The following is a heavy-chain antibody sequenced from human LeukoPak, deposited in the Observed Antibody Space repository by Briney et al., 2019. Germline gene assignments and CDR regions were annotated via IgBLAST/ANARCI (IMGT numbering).Heavy chain of an antibody. D-gene: IGHD3-9*01. J-gene: IGHJ5*02. Sequence: ASVKVSCKASGYTFTGYYMHWVRQAPGQGLEWMGWINPNSGGTNYAQKFQGRVTMTRDTSISTAYMELSRLRSDDTAVYYCARIYDILTGYFPWGQGTLVTVSS. CDR1: GYTFTGYY. CDR3: ARIYDILTGYFP. V-gene: IGHV1-2*02. CDR2: INPNSGGT.